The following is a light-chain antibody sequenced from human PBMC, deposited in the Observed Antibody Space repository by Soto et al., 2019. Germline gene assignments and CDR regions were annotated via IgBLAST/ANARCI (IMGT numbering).Light chain of an antibody. CDR1: QTISSW. V-gene: IGKV1-5*01. CDR3: QQYNSAWT. J-gene: IGKJ1*01. Sequence: DIPMTQSPSSLSASLGDRVTITCRASQTISSWLAWYQQKPGKAPKLLIYDASSLESGVPSRFSGSGSGTEFTLTISSLQPDDFATYYCQQYNSAWTFGQGTKVDIK. CDR2: DAS.